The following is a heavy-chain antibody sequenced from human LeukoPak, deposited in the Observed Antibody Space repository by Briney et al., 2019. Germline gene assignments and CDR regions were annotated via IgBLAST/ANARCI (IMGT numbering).Heavy chain of an antibody. V-gene: IGHV1-18*01. Sequence: ASVKASCKASGYTFTSYGISWVRQAPGQGLEWMGWISAYNGNTNYAQKLQGRVTMTTDTSTSTAYMELRSLRSDDTAVYYCARASSSWEHFDYWGQGTLVTVSS. CDR1: GYTFTSYG. D-gene: IGHD6-13*01. CDR2: ISAYNGNT. CDR3: ARASSSWEHFDY. J-gene: IGHJ4*02.